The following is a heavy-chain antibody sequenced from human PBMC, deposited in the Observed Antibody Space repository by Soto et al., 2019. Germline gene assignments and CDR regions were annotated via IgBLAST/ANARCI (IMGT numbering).Heavy chain of an antibody. V-gene: IGHV3-23*01. CDR3: AKSESGVLRCLEWSQDAFDI. D-gene: IGHD3-3*01. J-gene: IGHJ3*02. CDR1: GFTFSNYA. Sequence: EVQLLESGGGLVQPGGSLRLSCAASGFTFSNYAMSWVRQAPGKGLEWVSAISGSGGSTYYADSVKGRCTISRDNYKNTLYLQRNILNAGYTAVYYCAKSESGVLRCLEWSQDAFDIWGQETMVTVCS. CDR2: ISGSGGST.